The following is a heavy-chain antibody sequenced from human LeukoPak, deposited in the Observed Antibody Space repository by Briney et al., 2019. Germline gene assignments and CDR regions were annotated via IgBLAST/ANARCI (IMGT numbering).Heavy chain of an antibody. V-gene: IGHV1-8*01. CDR3: ARGQIRYYDSSGYST. CDR2: MNPNSGNT. Sequence: ASVKDSCKASGYTFTSYDINWVRQATGQGLEWMGWMNPNSGNTGYAQKFQGRVTMTRNTSISTAYMELSSLRSEDTAVYYCARGQIRYYDSSGYSTWGQGTLVTVSS. CDR1: GYTFTSYD. J-gene: IGHJ5*02. D-gene: IGHD3-22*01.